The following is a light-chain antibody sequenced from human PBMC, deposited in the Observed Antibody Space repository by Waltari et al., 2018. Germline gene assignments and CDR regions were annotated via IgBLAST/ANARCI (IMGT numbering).Light chain of an antibody. V-gene: IGLV1-51*02. Sequence: QSVLTQPPSVSAAPGQEVTISCSGGSSNVGNNYVSWYQQLPGTAPKLLIYEHNKQPSGIPDRFSGSKSGTSATLGITGLQTGDEAVYYCGTWDSDLDAGVFGGGTKVTVL. CDR1: SSNVGNNY. CDR3: GTWDSDLDAGV. CDR2: EHN. J-gene: IGLJ2*01.